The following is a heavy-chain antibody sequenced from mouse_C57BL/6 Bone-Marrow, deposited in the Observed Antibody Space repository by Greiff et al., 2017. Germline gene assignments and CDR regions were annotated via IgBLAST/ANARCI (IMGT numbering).Heavy chain of an antibody. D-gene: IGHD2-12*01. CDR2: ISSGSSTI. CDR1: GFTFSDYG. V-gene: IGHV5-17*01. J-gene: IGHJ4*01. CDR3: ARKEGSYTGAMDY. Sequence: EVKVVESGGGLVKPGGSLKLSCAASGFTFSDYGMHWVRQAPEKGLEWVAYISSGSSTIYYADTVKGRFTISRDNAKNTLFLQMTSLRSEDTAMYYCARKEGSYTGAMDYWGQGTSVTVSS.